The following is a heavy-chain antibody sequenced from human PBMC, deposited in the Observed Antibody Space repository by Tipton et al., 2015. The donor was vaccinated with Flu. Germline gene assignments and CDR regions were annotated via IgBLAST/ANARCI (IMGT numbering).Heavy chain of an antibody. CDR2: IYSGGST. J-gene: IGHJ4*02. CDR3: ARASGSGTYVIFDY. CDR1: GFSVSSNY. V-gene: IGHV3-66*03. Sequence: QLVQSGGGLIQRGGSLRLSCGVSGFSVSSNYMTWVRQAPGKGLEWVSVIYSGGSTYSADSVKGRFTISRDNSKNTLYLQMGGLRADDMAVYYCARASGSGTYVIFDYWGQGTLVTVSS. D-gene: IGHD3-10*01.